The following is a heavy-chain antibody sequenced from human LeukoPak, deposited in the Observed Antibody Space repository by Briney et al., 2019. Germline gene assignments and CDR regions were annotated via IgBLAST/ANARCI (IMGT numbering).Heavy chain of an antibody. Sequence: GGSLRLSCGASGFTFCRYSMNWVRQTPGKGLEWVSYISGSGDYIYYADSLQGRFTISRDNAENSLFLQMNSLRAEDTAVYYCAREDYGDRYFDSWGQGTLVTVSS. D-gene: IGHD4-17*01. CDR2: ISGSGDYI. V-gene: IGHV3-21*06. CDR3: AREDYGDRYFDS. CDR1: GFTFCRYS. J-gene: IGHJ4*02.